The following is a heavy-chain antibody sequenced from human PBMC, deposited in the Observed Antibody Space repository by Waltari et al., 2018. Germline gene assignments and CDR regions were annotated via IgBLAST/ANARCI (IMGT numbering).Heavy chain of an antibody. Sequence: QVQLVESGGGVVQPGRSLTLSCAASGFTFNNFGMHWVRQAPGKGLEWVAVISYDGTKQYYTDSVKGRFTISRDNSKNTLFLQMNSLVPEDTAVYFCANGPRPAYQYGSISDSPYYGMDVWGQGTTVTVSS. J-gene: IGHJ6*02. D-gene: IGHD3-10*01. CDR1: GFTFNNFG. V-gene: IGHV3-30*18. CDR3: ANGPRPAYQYGSISDSPYYGMDV. CDR2: ISYDGTKQ.